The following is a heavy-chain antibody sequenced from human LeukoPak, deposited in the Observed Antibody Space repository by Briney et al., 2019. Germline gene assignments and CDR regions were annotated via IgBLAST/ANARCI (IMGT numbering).Heavy chain of an antibody. Sequence: GGSLRLSCAASGFTFSSYWMHWVRQAPGKGLVWVSRINSDGSSTSYADSVKGRFTIPRDNAKNTLYLQMNSLRAEDTAVYYCARSPVITRLFDYWGQGTLVTVSS. D-gene: IGHD3-22*01. CDR2: INSDGSST. CDR3: ARSPVITRLFDY. V-gene: IGHV3-74*01. J-gene: IGHJ4*02. CDR1: GFTFSSYW.